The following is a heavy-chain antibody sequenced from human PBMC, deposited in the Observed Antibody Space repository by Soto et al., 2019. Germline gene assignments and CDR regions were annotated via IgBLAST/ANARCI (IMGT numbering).Heavy chain of an antibody. J-gene: IGHJ3*02. V-gene: IGHV4-4*02. CDR1: GGSISRSNW. CDR3: AGQLDEPDAFDI. CDR2: IYLSGST. Sequence: QVQLQASGPGLVKPSGTLSLTCAVSGGSISRSNWWSWVRQPPGKGLEWIGEIYLSGSTNSNPSLKSRVTIPVAKSTNQFSVKMSAVTAADTAVYYCAGQLDEPDAFDIWGQGTMVTVSS. D-gene: IGHD3-3*02.